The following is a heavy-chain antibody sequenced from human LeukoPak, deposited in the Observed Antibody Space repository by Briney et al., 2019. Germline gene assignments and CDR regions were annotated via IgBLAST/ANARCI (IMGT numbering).Heavy chain of an antibody. Sequence: SETLSLTCTLSGGSVTTSSFYWAWTRQPPGKGLECIGTIYYSGITYYHSSLKSRVTISVDTSKNQFSLKLNSVTAADTAVYFCAKSGPAAGRPDAFDIWGQGTMVTVSS. CDR2: IYYSGIT. V-gene: IGHV4-39*07. CDR1: GGSVTTSSFY. CDR3: AKSGPAAGRPDAFDI. D-gene: IGHD2-2*01. J-gene: IGHJ3*02.